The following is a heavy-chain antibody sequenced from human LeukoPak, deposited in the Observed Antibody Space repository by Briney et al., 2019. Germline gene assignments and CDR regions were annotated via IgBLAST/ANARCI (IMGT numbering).Heavy chain of an antibody. CDR1: GYTFTSYF. D-gene: IGHD2-15*01. V-gene: IGHV1-46*01. CDR3: ARGRVSSSTWCSTYYYFFYMDF. CDR2: INPSRGST. J-gene: IGHJ6*03. Sequence: GASVKVSCKASGYTFTSYFMHWVRQAPGQGLEWMGIINPSRGSTNYAQKFQGRVTMTRDTSTSTVYMELSSLRSEDTAVYFCARGRVSSSTWCSTYYYFFYMDFWGKGTTVTVSS.